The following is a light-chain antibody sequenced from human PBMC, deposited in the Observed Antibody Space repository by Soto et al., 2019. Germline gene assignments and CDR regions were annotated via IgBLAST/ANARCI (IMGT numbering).Light chain of an antibody. CDR3: QSYDTSNPLV. Sequence: NFMLTQPHSLSESPGKTVTISCTRSSGSIGSSYVQWYQQRPGSSPTTVIFEDNQRPTGVPVRFSGSIDSSSNSASLVISGLRTEDEADYYCQSYDTSNPLVFGGGTKVTVL. CDR1: SGSIGSSY. V-gene: IGLV6-57*01. CDR2: EDN. J-gene: IGLJ3*02.